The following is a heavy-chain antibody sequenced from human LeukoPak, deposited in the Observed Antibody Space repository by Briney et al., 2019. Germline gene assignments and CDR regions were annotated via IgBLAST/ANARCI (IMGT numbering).Heavy chain of an antibody. Sequence: SETLSLTCTVSGGSISSSSYYWGWIRQPPGKGLEWIGSIHYSGITYYNPSLKSRVTISVDTSKNQLSLKLSSVTAADTAVYYCASGRGSYDYWGQGTLVTVSS. V-gene: IGHV4-39*07. CDR1: GGSISSSSYY. D-gene: IGHD1-26*01. J-gene: IGHJ4*02. CDR3: ASGRGSYDY. CDR2: IHYSGIT.